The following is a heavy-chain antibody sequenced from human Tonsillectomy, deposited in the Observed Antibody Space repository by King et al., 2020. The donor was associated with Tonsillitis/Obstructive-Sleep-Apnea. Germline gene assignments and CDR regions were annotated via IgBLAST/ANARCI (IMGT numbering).Heavy chain of an antibody. CDR3: AREGSTGCYDY. D-gene: IGHD6-19*01. Sequence: VQLPQWGAGLLKPSETLSLTCAVYGGSFSGYYWSWIRQPPGKGLEWIGEIDHSGSTNYNPSLKSRITISVDTSKNQFSLKLSSVTAADTAVYYCAREGSTGCYDYWGQGTLVTVSS. J-gene: IGHJ4*01. V-gene: IGHV4-34*01. CDR1: GGSFSGYY. CDR2: IDHSGST.